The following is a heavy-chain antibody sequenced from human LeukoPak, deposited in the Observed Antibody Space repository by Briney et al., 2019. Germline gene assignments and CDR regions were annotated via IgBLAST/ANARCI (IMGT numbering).Heavy chain of an antibody. J-gene: IGHJ4*02. V-gene: IGHV3-21*01. D-gene: IGHD2-15*01. CDR1: GFTFSSYS. CDR3: ASEVVAATAMNY. CDR2: ISSCSSYI. Sequence: KSGGSLRLSCAASGFTFSSYSMNWVRQAPGKGLEWVSSISSCSSYIYYTDSVKGRFTISRDNAKNSLYLQMNSLRAEDTAVYYCASEVVAATAMNYWGQGTLVTVSS.